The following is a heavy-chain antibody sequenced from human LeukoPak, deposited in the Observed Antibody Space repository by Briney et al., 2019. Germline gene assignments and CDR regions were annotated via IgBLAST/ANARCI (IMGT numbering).Heavy chain of an antibody. CDR2: ISWNSGSI. CDR3: AKDTLNDILTGYFDY. D-gene: IGHD3-9*01. V-gene: IGHV3-9*01. Sequence: GGSLRLSCAASGFTFDDYAMHWVRQAPGKGLEWVSGISWNSGSIGYADSVKGRFTISRDNAKNSLYLQMNSLRAEDTALYYCAKDTLNDILTGYFDYWGQGTLVTVSS. CDR1: GFTFDDYA. J-gene: IGHJ4*02.